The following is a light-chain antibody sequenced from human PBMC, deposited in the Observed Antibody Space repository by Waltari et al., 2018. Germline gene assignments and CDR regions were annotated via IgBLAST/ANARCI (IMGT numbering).Light chain of an antibody. CDR1: SGHSNNI. CDR2: VNSDGSH. V-gene: IGLV4-69*01. Sequence: QLVLTQSPSASASLGASVRLTCTLSSGHSNNIIAWHQQQPEKGPRYLMKVNSDGSHSKGDEIPVRFSGAGSGAERYLTISSVQAEDEADYYCQTGGHGTWVFGGGTKLTVL. CDR3: QTGGHGTWV. J-gene: IGLJ3*02.